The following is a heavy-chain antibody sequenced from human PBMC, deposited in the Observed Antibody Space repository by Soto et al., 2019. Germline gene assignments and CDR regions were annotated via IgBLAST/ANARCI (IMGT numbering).Heavy chain of an antibody. Sequence: GESLKTSGKGSGYSCTNDCSGWLHQRPRKGLEWMGIIYPGDSDTRYSPSFQGKVTISADKSISTAFLQWSSVKASDTAMYYCARLYCSSMSCSYYYGMDVWGRGTTVTVSS. D-gene: IGHD2-2*01. CDR2: IYPGDSDT. J-gene: IGHJ6*02. CDR1: GYSCTNDC. V-gene: IGHV5-51*07. CDR3: ARLYCSSMSCSYYYGMDV.